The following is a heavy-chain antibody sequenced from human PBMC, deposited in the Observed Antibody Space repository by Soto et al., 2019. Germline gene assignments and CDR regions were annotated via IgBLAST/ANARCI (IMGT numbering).Heavy chain of an antibody. V-gene: IGHV3-33*01. D-gene: IGHD3-10*01. CDR2: IWYDGSNK. Sequence: QVQLVESGGGVVQPGRSLRLSCAASGFTFSSYGMHWVRQAPGKGLEWVAVIWYDGSNKYYADSVKGRFTISRDNSKKTLYLQMNSLRAEDTAVYYCARELVGRERPGYWGQGTLVTVSS. CDR1: GFTFSSYG. CDR3: ARELVGRERPGY. J-gene: IGHJ4*02.